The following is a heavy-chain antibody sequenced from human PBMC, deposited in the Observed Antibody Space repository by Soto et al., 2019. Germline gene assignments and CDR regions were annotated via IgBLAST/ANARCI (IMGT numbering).Heavy chain of an antibody. J-gene: IGHJ6*02. V-gene: IGHV1-69*13. D-gene: IGHD3-16*01. CDR1: GGTFSSHA. CDR2: IIPFFKAT. CDR3: ARDVPLNYYDGTFSYYAMDV. Sequence: SVKVSFKASGGTFSSHAISWVRQAPGQGLEWMGGIIPFFKATNYAQKFQGRVTITADDSTSTAYMDLYSLRSEDTAVYYCARDVPLNYYDGTFSYYAMDVWGQGTTVTVSS.